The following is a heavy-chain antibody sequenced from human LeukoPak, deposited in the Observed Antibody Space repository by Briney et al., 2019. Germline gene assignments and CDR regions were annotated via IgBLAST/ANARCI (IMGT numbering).Heavy chain of an antibody. D-gene: IGHD3-9*01. V-gene: IGHV1-2*04. CDR2: INPKSGGT. Sequence: ASVKVSCKASGGTFSSYAISWVRQAPGQGLEWMGWINPKSGGTNYAQKFQGWVTMTRDTSISTAYMELSRLRSDDTAVYYCARGPLVYYDSRLGYGMDVWGQGTTVTVSS. CDR3: ARGPLVYYDSRLGYGMDV. CDR1: GGTFSSYA. J-gene: IGHJ6*02.